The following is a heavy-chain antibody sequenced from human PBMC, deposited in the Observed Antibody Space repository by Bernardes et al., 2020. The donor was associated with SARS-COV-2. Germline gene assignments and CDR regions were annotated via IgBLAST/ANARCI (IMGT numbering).Heavy chain of an antibody. J-gene: IGHJ5*02. CDR3: ATTSPLYGSGVNWFDP. V-gene: IGHV1-24*01. Sequence: ASVKVSCKVSGYTLTELSMHWVRQAPGKGLEWMGGFDPEDGETIYAQKFQGRVTMTEDTSTDTAYMELSSLRSEDTAVYYCATTSPLYGSGVNWFDPWGQGTLVTVSS. CDR2: FDPEDGET. CDR1: GYTLTELS. D-gene: IGHD3-10*01.